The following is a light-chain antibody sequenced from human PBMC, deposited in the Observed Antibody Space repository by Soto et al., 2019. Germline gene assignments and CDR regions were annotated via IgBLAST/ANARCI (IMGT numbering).Light chain of an antibody. J-gene: IGLJ2*01. CDR1: SSNIGAAYE. CDR3: QSYDSSLSGVV. Sequence: QSVLTQPPSVSGAPGQRVTISCTGSSSNIGAAYEVHWYQQLPGTAPKLLISGNNNRPSGVPDRFSGSKSGTSASLAITXXXXEDEADYYCQSYDSSLSGVVFGGGTKLTVL. V-gene: IGLV1-40*01. CDR2: GNN.